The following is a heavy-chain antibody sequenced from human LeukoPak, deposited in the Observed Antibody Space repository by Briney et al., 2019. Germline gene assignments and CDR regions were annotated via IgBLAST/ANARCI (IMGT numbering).Heavy chain of an antibody. CDR3: ARSHGGARLDY. CDR1: GFTFSGYA. D-gene: IGHD3-10*01. Sequence: QPGGSLRLSCAASGFTFSGYAMSWVRQAPGKGLEWVSAISASGGNTYYADSVKGRFAISRDNAKNTLYLQMNSLRGDDTARYYCARSHGGARLDYWGQGTLVTVSS. V-gene: IGHV3-23*01. J-gene: IGHJ4*02. CDR2: ISASGGNT.